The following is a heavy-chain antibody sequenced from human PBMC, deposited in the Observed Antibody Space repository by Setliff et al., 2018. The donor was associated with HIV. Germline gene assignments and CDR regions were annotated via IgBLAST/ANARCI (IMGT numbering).Heavy chain of an antibody. Sequence: GGSLRLSCAASGFIFSSHGMHWVRQAPGKGLEWVAFIRYDESDKQYADSVKGRFTISRDNSKNTLYLQMTSLRAEDTAVYYCAKSAFGGVSPFDYWGQGTLVTVSS. V-gene: IGHV3-30*02. CDR1: GFIFSSHG. CDR2: IRYDESDK. J-gene: IGHJ4*02. CDR3: AKSAFGGVSPFDY. D-gene: IGHD3-16*01.